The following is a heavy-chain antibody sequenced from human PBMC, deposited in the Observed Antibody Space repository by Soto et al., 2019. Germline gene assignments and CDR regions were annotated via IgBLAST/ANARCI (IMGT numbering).Heavy chain of an antibody. CDR2: IYYSGST. J-gene: IGHJ5*02. D-gene: IGHD4-17*01. CDR1: GGSFSSGDYY. CDR3: AREFAYGDYGGWFDP. V-gene: IGHV4-31*03. Sequence: SETLSLTCTVSGGSFSSGDYYWSWIRQHPGKGLEWIGYIYYSGSTYYNPSLRSRVTISVDTSTKQFSLKLTSVTAADTALYYCAREFAYGDYGGWFDPWGQGTQVTVPS.